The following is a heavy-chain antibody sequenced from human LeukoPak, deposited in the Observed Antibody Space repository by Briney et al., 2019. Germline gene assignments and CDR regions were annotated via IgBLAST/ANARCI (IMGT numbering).Heavy chain of an antibody. CDR2: IYTSGST. V-gene: IGHV4-4*09. J-gene: IGHJ5*02. Sequence: SETLSLTCTVSGGSISSYYWSWIRQPPGQGLEWIGYIYTSGSTNYNPSLKSRVTISVDTSKNQFSLKLSSVTAADTAVYYCAKDYMRYSYGDLNWFDPWGQGTLVTVSS. CDR1: GGSISSYY. D-gene: IGHD5-18*01. CDR3: AKDYMRYSYGDLNWFDP.